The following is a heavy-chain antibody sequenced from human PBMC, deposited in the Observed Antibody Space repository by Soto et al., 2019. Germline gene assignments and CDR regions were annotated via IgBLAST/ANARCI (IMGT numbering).Heavy chain of an antibody. CDR2: TYYRSKWYN. CDR3: ARAVLGAYTYYYYGMDV. V-gene: IGHV6-1*01. CDR1: GDNVSNNSSA. D-gene: IGHD2-8*02. Sequence: SQTLSLTCAISGDNVSNNSSAWNWIRPSPSRGLEWLGRTYYRSKWYNDYAVSVKSRITINPDTSKNQFSLQLNSVTPEDTAVYYCARAVLGAYTYYYYGMDVWGQGTTVTVS. J-gene: IGHJ6*02.